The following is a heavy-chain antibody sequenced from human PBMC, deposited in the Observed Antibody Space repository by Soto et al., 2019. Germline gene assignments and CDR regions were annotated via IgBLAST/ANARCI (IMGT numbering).Heavy chain of an antibody. CDR3: ARLPNKSPQN. CDR1: GFTFSSYW. Sequence: EVQLVESGGGLVQPGGSLRLSCVASGFTFSSYWMHWVRQAPGKGLVWVSSISNDGSSTSYADPVEGRFTISRDNAKNTLYLQMNSLRAEDTAVYYCARLPNKSPQNWGQGTLVIVSP. V-gene: IGHV3-74*01. CDR2: ISNDGSST. J-gene: IGHJ1*01.